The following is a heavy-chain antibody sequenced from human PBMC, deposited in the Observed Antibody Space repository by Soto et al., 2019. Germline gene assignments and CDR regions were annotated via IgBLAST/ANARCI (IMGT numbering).Heavy chain of an antibody. D-gene: IGHD3-3*01. CDR1: GGSISSYY. CDR2: IYYSGST. J-gene: IGHJ4*02. Sequence: ASETLSLTCTVSGGSISSYYWSWIRQPPGKGLEWIGYIYYSGSTNYNPSLKSRVTISVDTSKNQFSLKLSSVTAADTAVYYCARASITIFGVAHPFDYWGQGTLVTVSS. V-gene: IGHV4-59*01. CDR3: ARASITIFGVAHPFDY.